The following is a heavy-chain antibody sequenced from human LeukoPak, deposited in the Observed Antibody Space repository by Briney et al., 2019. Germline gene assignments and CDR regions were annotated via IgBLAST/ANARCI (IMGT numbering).Heavy chain of an antibody. D-gene: IGHD6-13*01. CDR3: ARTPSYSSSWYYFDY. CDR2: IYTSGST. V-gene: IGHV4-4*07. J-gene: IGHJ4*02. CDR1: GGSIGSYY. Sequence: PSETLSLTCTVSGGSIGSYYWSWIRQPAGKGLEWIGRIYTSGSTNYNPSLKSRVTMSVDTSKNQCSLKLSSVTAADTAVYYCARTPSYSSSWYYFDYWGQGTLVTVSS.